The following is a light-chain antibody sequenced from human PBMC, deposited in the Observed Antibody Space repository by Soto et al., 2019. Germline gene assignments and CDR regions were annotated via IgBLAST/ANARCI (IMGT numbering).Light chain of an antibody. Sequence: EIVLTQSPATLYSSAGDRATLSCRASQAVNSYLDWYQQKPGQARRLLIYDASNRAPGTPARFSGSGSGTDFTIRVSSLQADDFTDYYCHQRNALPRTFGQGTQVEIK. J-gene: IGKJ1*01. CDR3: HQRNALPRT. V-gene: IGKV3-11*01. CDR2: DAS. CDR1: QAVNSY.